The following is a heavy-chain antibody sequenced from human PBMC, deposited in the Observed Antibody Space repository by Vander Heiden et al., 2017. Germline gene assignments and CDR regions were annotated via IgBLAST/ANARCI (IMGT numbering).Heavy chain of an antibody. D-gene: IGHD4-17*01. Sequence: EVQLVESGGGLVKPGGSLRLSCAASGFTFSNAWMSWVRQAPGKGLEWVGRIKSKTDGGTTDYAAPVKGRFTISRDDSKNTLYLQMNSLKTEDTAVYYCTTDPNRGDYGGLPDYWGQGTLVTVSS. CDR3: TTDPNRGDYGGLPDY. J-gene: IGHJ4*02. V-gene: IGHV3-15*01. CDR1: GFTFSNAW. CDR2: IKSKTDGGTT.